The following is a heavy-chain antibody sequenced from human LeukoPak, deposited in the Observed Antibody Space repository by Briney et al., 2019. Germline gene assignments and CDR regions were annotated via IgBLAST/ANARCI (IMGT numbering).Heavy chain of an antibody. V-gene: IGHV1-69*13. Sequence: GASVTVSCTASEGTFSSYAISWVRQAPGQGLEWMGQIIPMLGTASYAQRFQGRVTLTADESTSTAYMELSSLGSEDTAVYYCARESPPYGGNSFGHYYGMDVWGQGTTVTVSS. CDR2: IIPMLGTA. J-gene: IGHJ6*02. D-gene: IGHD4-23*01. CDR3: ARESPPYGGNSFGHYYGMDV. CDR1: EGTFSSYA.